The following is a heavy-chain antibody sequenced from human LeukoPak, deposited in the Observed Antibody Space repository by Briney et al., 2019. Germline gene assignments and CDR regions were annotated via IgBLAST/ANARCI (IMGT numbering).Heavy chain of an antibody. CDR3: ARDRRRVLLWFGETGYFDY. Sequence: SVKVSCKASGYTFTGYYMHWLRQAPGQGLEWMGWINPNSGGTNYAQKFQGRVTMTRDTSISTAYMELSRLRSDDTAVYYCARDRRRVLLWFGETGYFDYWGRGTLVTVSS. J-gene: IGHJ4*02. CDR2: INPNSGGT. CDR1: GYTFTGYY. V-gene: IGHV1-2*02. D-gene: IGHD3-10*01.